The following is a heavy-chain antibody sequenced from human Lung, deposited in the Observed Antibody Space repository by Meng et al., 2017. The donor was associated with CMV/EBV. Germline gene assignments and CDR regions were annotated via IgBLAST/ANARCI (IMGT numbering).Heavy chain of an antibody. J-gene: IGHJ5*02. CDR3: ARGDYYDSSGYYLNFYWFDP. Sequence: TGYYMPWVRQAPGQGLRWMGWIKPNSGGTNYAQKFQGRVAMTRDTSISTAYMELSRLRSDDTAVYYCARGDYYDSSGYYLNFYWFDPWGQGTLVTVSS. V-gene: IGHV1-2*02. D-gene: IGHD3-22*01. CDR2: IKPNSGGT. CDR1: TGYY.